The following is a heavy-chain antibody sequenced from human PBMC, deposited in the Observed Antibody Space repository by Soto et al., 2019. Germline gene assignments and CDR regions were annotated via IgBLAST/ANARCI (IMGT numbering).Heavy chain of an antibody. CDR3: AKVSQTMVRLSNWFDP. J-gene: IGHJ5*02. CDR2: ISGSGGST. D-gene: IGHD3-10*01. Sequence: EVQLLESGGGLVQPGGSLRLSCAASGFTFSSYAMSWVRQAPGKGLEWVSAISGSGGSTYYADSVKGRFTISRDNSKNTLYLKMNSLRAEDTAVYYCAKVSQTMVRLSNWFDPWGQGTLVTVSS. CDR1: GFTFSSYA. V-gene: IGHV3-23*01.